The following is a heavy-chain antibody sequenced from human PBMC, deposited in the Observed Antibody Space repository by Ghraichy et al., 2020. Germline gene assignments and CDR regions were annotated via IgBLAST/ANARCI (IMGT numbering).Heavy chain of an antibody. Sequence: ASVKVSCKASGYTFTDYYVHWVRQAPGQGLEWMGWINPNSGDTKYAQKFQGWVTITRDTSINTAYMDLSRLTSDATAVYYCARVPGGYNYQFDQWGHGTLVTVSS. D-gene: IGHD5-18*01. V-gene: IGHV1-2*04. CDR2: INPNSGDT. J-gene: IGHJ4*01. CDR3: ARVPGGYNYQFDQ. CDR1: GYTFTDYY.